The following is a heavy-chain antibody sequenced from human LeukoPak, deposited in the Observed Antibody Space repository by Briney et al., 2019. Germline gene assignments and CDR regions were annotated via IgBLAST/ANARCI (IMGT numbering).Heavy chain of an antibody. CDR2: IYYSGST. V-gene: IGHV4-59*08. Sequence: SETLSLTCTVSGGSISSYYWSWIRQPPGKGLEWIGYIYYSGSTNYNPSLKSRATISVDTSKNQFSLKLNSVTAADTAVYYCAKRGSNTWSDFDYWGQGTLVTVSS. D-gene: IGHD6-13*01. CDR3: AKRGSNTWSDFDY. CDR1: GGSISSYY. J-gene: IGHJ4*02.